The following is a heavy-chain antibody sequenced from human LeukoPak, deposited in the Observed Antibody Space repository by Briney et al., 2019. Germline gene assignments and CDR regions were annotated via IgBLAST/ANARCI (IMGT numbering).Heavy chain of an antibody. Sequence: PGGSLRLSCAASGFTFRSDWMSWVRQAPGKGMELVANINQDGSEKYYVDSVKGRFTISRDNAKNSLFLQMNSLRAEDTATYYCARDHVVDGLVFDYWGQGTLVTVSS. CDR3: ARDHVVDGLVFDY. J-gene: IGHJ4*02. V-gene: IGHV3-7*01. D-gene: IGHD2-15*01. CDR1: GFTFRSDW. CDR2: INQDGSEK.